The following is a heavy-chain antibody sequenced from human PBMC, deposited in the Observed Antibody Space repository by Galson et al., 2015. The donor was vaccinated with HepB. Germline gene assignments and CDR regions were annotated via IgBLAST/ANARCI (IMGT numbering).Heavy chain of an antibody. J-gene: IGHJ4*02. CDR2: ISWNSGSI. V-gene: IGHV3-9*01. CDR1: GFTFDDYA. D-gene: IGHD3-22*01. Sequence: SLRLSCAASGFTFDDYAMHWVRQAPGKGLEWVSGISWNSGSIGYADSVKGRFTIYRDNAKNSLYLQMNSLRAEDTALYYCVKDSDRYYVSIYPPWFDYWFQVTLVTVSS. CDR3: VKDSDRYYVSIYPPWFDY.